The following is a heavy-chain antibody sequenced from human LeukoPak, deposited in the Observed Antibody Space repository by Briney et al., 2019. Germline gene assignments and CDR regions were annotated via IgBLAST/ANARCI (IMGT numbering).Heavy chain of an antibody. Sequence: PSETLSLTCTVSGYSISSGYYWGWIRQPPGKGLDWIGSIYHSGSTYYNPSLKSRVTISVDTSRNQFSLKLSSVTAADTAVYYCARDSRFLEWLLARDNWLDPWGQGTLVTVSS. V-gene: IGHV4-38-2*02. CDR3: ARDSRFLEWLLARDNWLDP. D-gene: IGHD3-3*01. J-gene: IGHJ5*02. CDR2: IYHSGST. CDR1: GYSISSGYY.